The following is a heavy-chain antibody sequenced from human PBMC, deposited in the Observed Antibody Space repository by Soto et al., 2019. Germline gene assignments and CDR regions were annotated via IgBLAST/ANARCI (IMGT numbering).Heavy chain of an antibody. J-gene: IGHJ5*02. V-gene: IGHV3-7*01. CDR3: ARDAWYSSSWYWFDP. CDR1: GFTFSSYW. D-gene: IGHD6-13*01. CDR2: IKQDGSEK. Sequence: SLRLSCAASGFTFSSYWMSWVRQAPGKGLEWVANIKQDGSEKYYVDSVKGRFTISRDNAKNSLYLQMNSLRAEDTAVYYCARDAWYSSSWYWFDPWGQGTLVTVSS.